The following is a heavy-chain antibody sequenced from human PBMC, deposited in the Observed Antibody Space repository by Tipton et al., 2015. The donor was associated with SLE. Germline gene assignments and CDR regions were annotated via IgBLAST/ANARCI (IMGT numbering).Heavy chain of an antibody. V-gene: IGHV4-4*02. CDR2: IYHSGST. CDR3: ARGSGAGSSSWYNWFDP. CDR1: GGSISSSNW. D-gene: IGHD6-13*01. J-gene: IGHJ5*02. Sequence: TLSLTCTVSGGSISSSNWWSWVRQPPGKGLEWIGEIYHSGSTYYNPSLKSRVTISVDRSKNQFSLKLSSVTAADTAVYYCARGSGAGSSSWYNWFDPWGQGTLVTVSS.